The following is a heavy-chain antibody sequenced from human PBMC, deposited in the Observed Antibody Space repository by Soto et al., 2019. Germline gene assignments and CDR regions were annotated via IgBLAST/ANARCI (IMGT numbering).Heavy chain of an antibody. CDR3: ARECQSYVSSDSYLDY. J-gene: IGHJ4*02. V-gene: IGHV6-1*01. CDR2: TYYRSKWYN. CDR1: GDSVYDNSAA. D-gene: IGHD6-19*01. Sequence: QVQLQQSGPGLVTPSQTLSLTCAISGDSVYDNSAALNWIRQSTSRGLELLGRTYYRSKWYNDYAVSLKSRITVTPDTSYNQSPLHLNSVTPEYTAGYYCARECQSYVSSDSYLDYWGQGALATVSS.